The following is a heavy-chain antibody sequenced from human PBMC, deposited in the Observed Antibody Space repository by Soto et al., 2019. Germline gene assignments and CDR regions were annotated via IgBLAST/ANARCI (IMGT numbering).Heavy chain of an antibody. D-gene: IGHD1-26*01. CDR2: IYHSGST. V-gene: IGHV4-30-2*01. CDR3: AREVGYSAN. J-gene: IGHJ4*02. Sequence: PSETLSLTCAVSGGSISSGGYSWSWIRQPPGKGLEWIGYIYHSGSTYYNPSLKSRVTISVDRSKNQFSLKLSSVTAADTAVYYCAREVGYSANWGQGTLVTVSS. CDR1: GGSISSGGYS.